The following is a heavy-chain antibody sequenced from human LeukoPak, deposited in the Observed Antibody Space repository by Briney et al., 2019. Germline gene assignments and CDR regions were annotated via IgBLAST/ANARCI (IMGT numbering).Heavy chain of an antibody. V-gene: IGHV3-30-3*01. CDR3: ARGGTPITIFGVVPYFDY. J-gene: IGHJ4*02. CDR2: ISYDGSNK. D-gene: IGHD3-3*01. Sequence: GGSLKLSCAASGFTFSSYAMHWVRQAPGKGLEWVAVISYDGSNKYYADSVKGRFTISRDNSKNTLYLQMNSPRAEDTAVYYCARGGTPITIFGVVPYFDYWGQGTLVTVSS. CDR1: GFTFSSYA.